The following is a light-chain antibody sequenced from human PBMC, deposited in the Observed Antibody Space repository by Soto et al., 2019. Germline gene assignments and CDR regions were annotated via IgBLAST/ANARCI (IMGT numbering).Light chain of an antibody. CDR2: GAS. CDR1: QRISSN. CDR3: QHYNSYGT. V-gene: IGKV3-15*01. Sequence: EVVMTQSTATLSVSPRERATLSCRASQRISSNLAWYQQRPGQAPRLLIYGASTRATGVPARFSGSGSGTDFTLTISSLQPDDFATYYCQHYNSYGTFGQGSKVDI. J-gene: IGKJ1*01.